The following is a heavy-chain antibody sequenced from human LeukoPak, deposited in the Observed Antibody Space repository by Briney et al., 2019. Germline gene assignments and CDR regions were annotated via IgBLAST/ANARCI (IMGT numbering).Heavy chain of an antibody. J-gene: IGHJ2*01. V-gene: IGHV4-31*03. D-gene: IGHD3-3*01. CDR3: ARAILTASGSVWYFDL. CDR2: VYYSGST. Sequence: SQTLSLTCTVSGGSISSGRYWRSWIRQHPGKGLEWIGYVYYSGSTYYSPSLRSRLSMSVDTSKNQFSLNLSSVTAADTAVYYCARAILTASGSVWYFDLWGRGTLVTVSS. CDR1: GGSISSGRYW.